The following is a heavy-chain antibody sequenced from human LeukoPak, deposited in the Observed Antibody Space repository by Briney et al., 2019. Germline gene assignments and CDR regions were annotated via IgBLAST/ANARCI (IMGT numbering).Heavy chain of an antibody. J-gene: IGHJ4*02. CDR3: ARDTEINYYDSSGYPYYFDY. D-gene: IGHD3-22*01. CDR1: GFTFSSYS. V-gene: IGHV3-30*03. CDR2: ILYDGSYK. Sequence: GGSLRLSCAASGFTFSSYSMHWVRQAPGKGLEWVALILYDGSYKAYADSTEGRFTISRDNAKNSLYLQMNSLRAEDTAVYYCARDTEINYYDSSGYPYYFDYWGQGTLVTVSS.